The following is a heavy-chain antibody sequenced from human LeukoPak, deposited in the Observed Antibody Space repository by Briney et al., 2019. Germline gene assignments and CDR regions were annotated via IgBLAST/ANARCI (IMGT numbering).Heavy chain of an antibody. D-gene: IGHD6-13*01. J-gene: IGHJ4*02. Sequence: GGSLRLSCAASGISLSNFGMHWVRQAPGKGLEWVAFIRYDGSDKYYADSVKGRFSISRDNAKNSVYLQMNSLRGEDTAVYYCARIGYSSSSFDYWGQGTLVTVSS. CDR1: GISLSNFG. CDR2: IRYDGSDK. V-gene: IGHV3-30*02. CDR3: ARIGYSSSSFDY.